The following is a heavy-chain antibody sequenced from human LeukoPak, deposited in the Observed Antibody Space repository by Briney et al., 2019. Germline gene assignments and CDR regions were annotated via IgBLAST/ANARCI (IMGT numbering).Heavy chain of an antibody. CDR3: ASFSYYDSSGFHGHFDY. Sequence: PSQTLSLTCTVSGGSISSGDYYWSWIRQPPGKGLEWIGYIYYSGSTYYNPSLKSRVTISVDTSKNQFSLKLSSVTAADTAVYYCASFSYYDSSGFHGHFDYWGQGTLVTVSS. J-gene: IGHJ4*02. V-gene: IGHV4-30-4*01. CDR1: GGSISSGDYY. CDR2: IYYSGST. D-gene: IGHD3-22*01.